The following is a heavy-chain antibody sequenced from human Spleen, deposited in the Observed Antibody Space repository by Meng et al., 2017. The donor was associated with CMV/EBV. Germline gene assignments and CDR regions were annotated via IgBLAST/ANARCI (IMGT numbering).Heavy chain of an antibody. V-gene: IGHV4-61*01. CDR3: AKTQLLWFGKSVV. D-gene: IGHD3-10*01. CDR1: GGSVSSGSYY. J-gene: IGHJ4*02. Sequence: SETLSLTCTVSGGSVSSGSYYWSWIRQPPGKGLEWIGYIYYSGSTNYNPSLKSRVTISVDTSKNQFSLKLSSVTAADTAVYYCAKTQLLWFGKSVVWGQGTLVTVSS. CDR2: IYYSGST.